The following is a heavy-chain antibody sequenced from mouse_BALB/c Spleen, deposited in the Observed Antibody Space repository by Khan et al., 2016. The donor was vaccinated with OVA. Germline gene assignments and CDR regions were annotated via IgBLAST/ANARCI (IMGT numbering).Heavy chain of an antibody. J-gene: IGHJ2*01. CDR3: ASVILYCYGSNFEGYYIDY. V-gene: IGHV3-2*02. CDR1: GYSITSDYA. Sequence: EVQLQESGPGLVKPSQSLSLTCTVTGYSITSDYAWNWIRQFPGNKLEWMGYLSYSGDTAYNPSLKSRISITRDTSKTQFFLQLNYVHTEDTATSDCASVILYCYGSNFEGYYIDYWGQGTTLTVSS. D-gene: IGHD1-1*01. CDR2: LSYSGDT.